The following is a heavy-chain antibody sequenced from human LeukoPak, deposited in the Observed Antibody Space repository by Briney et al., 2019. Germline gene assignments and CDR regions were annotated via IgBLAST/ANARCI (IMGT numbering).Heavy chain of an antibody. CDR3: ASDHLQYSEGNWFDP. CDR1: GYTFTGYY. D-gene: IGHD5-24*01. CDR2: INPNSGGT. Sequence: ASVKVSCKASGYTFTGYYMHWVRQAPGQGLEWMGWINPNSGGTNYAQKFQGRVTMTTDESTSTAYMELSSLRSEDTAVYYCASDHLQYSEGNWFDPWGQGTLVTVSS. J-gene: IGHJ5*02. V-gene: IGHV1-2*02.